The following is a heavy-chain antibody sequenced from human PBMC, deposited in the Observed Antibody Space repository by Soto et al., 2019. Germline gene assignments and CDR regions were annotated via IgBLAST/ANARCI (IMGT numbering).Heavy chain of an antibody. CDR1: GYTFTSYD. CDR2: XXXXXGXX. CDR3: ARGFSVSH. J-gene: IGHJ4*02. V-gene: IGHV1-8*01. Sequence: ASVKVSCKASGYTFTSYDINLVRQATGQGXXWXXWXXXXXGXXGYAQKFQGRVTMTRNTSISTAYMELSSLRSEDTAVYYCARGFSVSHWGQGTLVTASS.